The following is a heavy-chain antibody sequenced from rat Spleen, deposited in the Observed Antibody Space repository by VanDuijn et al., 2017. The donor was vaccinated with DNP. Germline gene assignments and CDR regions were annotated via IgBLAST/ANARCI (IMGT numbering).Heavy chain of an antibody. CDR1: GFTFNNYW. V-gene: IGHV5-31*01. J-gene: IGHJ3*01. CDR2: ITTTGDIT. D-gene: IGHD1-9*01. Sequence: EVQLVESGGDLVQPGRSLILSCVASGFTFNNYWMTWIRHVPGKGLEWVASITTTGDITFYRDSVKARFTVSRDNAENTLYLQMNSLRSEDTATYYCTRLYYGYNPHWFAYWGQGTLVTVSS. CDR3: TRLYYGYNPHWFAY.